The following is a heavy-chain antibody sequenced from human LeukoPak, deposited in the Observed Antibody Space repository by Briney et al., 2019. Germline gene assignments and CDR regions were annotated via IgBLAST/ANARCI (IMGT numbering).Heavy chain of an antibody. J-gene: IGHJ4*02. V-gene: IGHV7-4-1*02. D-gene: IGHD3-16*01. CDR1: GYTFTRYA. Sequence: ASVHVSCKASGYTFTRYAINWLRQAPGQGLEWMGWINMYTANPAYAQGFTERFVFSLDTSVTTAYLQISNLKTEDTAVYYCARHDNDDDFDYWGQGTLVTVSS. CDR2: INMYTANP. CDR3: ARHDNDDDFDY.